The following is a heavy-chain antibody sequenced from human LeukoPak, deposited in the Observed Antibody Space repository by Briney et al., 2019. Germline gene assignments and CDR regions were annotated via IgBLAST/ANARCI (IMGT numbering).Heavy chain of an antibody. V-gene: IGHV3-7*04. Sequence: GGSLRLSCEPSGYTFSSNWMSWVRQAPGKGLEWVANIKQDGSQKYYVDSVKGRFTISRDNAKNSLYLQMNSLRADDTAVYYCARDLEGLDYWGQGTLVTVSS. J-gene: IGHJ4*02. D-gene: IGHD1-1*01. CDR2: IKQDGSQK. CDR3: ARDLEGLDY. CDR1: GYTFSSNW.